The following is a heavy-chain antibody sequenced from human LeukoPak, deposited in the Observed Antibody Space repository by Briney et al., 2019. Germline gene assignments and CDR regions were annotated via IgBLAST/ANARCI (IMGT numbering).Heavy chain of an antibody. Sequence: GGSLRLSCAASGFTYSISAMSWVRQAPGKGLEWVATISGNSITTYYADSVKDRFTISRDNSKNTLYLQMNSLRVEDTAVYYCARVQGRYFGSASYLGVDHWGQGTLVTVSS. J-gene: IGHJ4*02. CDR2: ISGNSITT. V-gene: IGHV3-23*01. CDR3: ARVQGRYFGSASYLGVDH. CDR1: GFTYSISA. D-gene: IGHD3-10*01.